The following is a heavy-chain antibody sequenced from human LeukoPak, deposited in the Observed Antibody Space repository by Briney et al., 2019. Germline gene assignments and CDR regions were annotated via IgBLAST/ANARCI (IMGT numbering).Heavy chain of an antibody. D-gene: IGHD6-19*01. J-gene: IGHJ6*03. Sequence: ASVKVSCKASGYTFTSYDINWVRQVTGQGLEWMGWMNPKSGNTGYAQKFQRRVTITRNTSISTAYMEVSSLRYEDTAVYYCARRAVDNSYYYYMDVWGKGTTVTVSS. V-gene: IGHV1-8*03. CDR3: ARRAVDNSYYYYMDV. CDR2: MNPKSGNT. CDR1: GYTFTSYD.